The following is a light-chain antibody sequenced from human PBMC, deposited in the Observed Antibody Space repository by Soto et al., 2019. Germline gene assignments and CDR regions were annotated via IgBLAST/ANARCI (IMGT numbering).Light chain of an antibody. V-gene: IGLV2-14*01. CDR1: SSDVGGYTY. Sequence: QSVLTQPASVSGSPGQSITISCAGTSSDVGGYTYVSWYQQHPGKAPKLMIYAVSNRPSGVSNRFSGSKSGNTASLTISGLQAEDEADYYCTSYTSSSTRKIVFGTGTKVTVL. J-gene: IGLJ1*01. CDR2: AVS. CDR3: TSYTSSSTRKIV.